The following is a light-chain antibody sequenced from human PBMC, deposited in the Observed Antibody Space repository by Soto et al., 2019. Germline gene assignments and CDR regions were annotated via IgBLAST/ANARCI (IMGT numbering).Light chain of an antibody. CDR2: AAS. CDR3: LKHNSYTIR. J-gene: IGKJ5*01. Sequence: IQITRSPSSLSSSVLDIFTITFPASQGIRNDLGWYQQKPGEAPKRLIYAASSLQSVVPSRFSGSGSGTELTLTISSLQPEDFATYYCLKHNSYTIRFGQGTRLEIK. V-gene: IGKV1-17*01. CDR1: QGIRND.